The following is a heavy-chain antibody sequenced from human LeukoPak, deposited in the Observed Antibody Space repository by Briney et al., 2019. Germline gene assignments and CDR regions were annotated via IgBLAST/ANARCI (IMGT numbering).Heavy chain of an antibody. Sequence: GGSLRLSCVGSAFSFSNYSMNWVRQAPGKGLEWVSYISISSSTIYYADSVKGRFTISRDNAKNSLYLQMNNLRAGDTAVYYCARDVGYRSWFDPWGQGTRVTVSS. D-gene: IGHD5-18*01. CDR1: AFSFSNYS. V-gene: IGHV3-48*01. J-gene: IGHJ5*02. CDR3: ARDVGYRSWFDP. CDR2: ISISSSTI.